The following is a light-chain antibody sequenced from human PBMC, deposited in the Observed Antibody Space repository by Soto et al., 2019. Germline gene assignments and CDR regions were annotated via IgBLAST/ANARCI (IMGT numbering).Light chain of an antibody. V-gene: IGLV2-14*03. CDR1: SSDVGGYNY. J-gene: IGLJ1*01. CDR3: SSYTTSNTRQLV. Sequence: QSALTQPASVSGSPGQSITISCTGTSSDVGGYNYVSWYQHHPGKAPKLLIYDVSNRPSGVSNRFSSSKSDNTASLTISGLQPEDEAYYYCSSYTTSNTRQLVFGTGTNVTVL. CDR2: DVS.